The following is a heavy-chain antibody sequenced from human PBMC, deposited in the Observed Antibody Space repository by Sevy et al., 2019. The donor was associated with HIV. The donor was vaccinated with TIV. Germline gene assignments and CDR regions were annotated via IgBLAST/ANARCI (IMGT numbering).Heavy chain of an antibody. J-gene: IGHJ3*02. V-gene: IGHV3-33*01. D-gene: IGHD4-17*01. Sequence: GGSLRLSCAASGFTFSSYGMHWVRQAPGKGLEWVAVIWYDGSNKYYADSVKGRFTISRDNSKNTLYLQMNSLRAEDTAVYYCARSSAYGDSDAFDIWGQGTMVTVSS. CDR1: GFTFSSYG. CDR2: IWYDGSNK. CDR3: ARSSAYGDSDAFDI.